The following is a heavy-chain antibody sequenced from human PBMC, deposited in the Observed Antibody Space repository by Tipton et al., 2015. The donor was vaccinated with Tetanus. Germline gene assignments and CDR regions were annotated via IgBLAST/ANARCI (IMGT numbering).Heavy chain of an antibody. D-gene: IGHD3-16*01. J-gene: IGHJ3*01. Sequence: TLSLTCAVYGGSFSGYHWSWIRQSPGKGLEWIGEINHSGYTNYNPSLESRVSISVDTSKHRFSLKVNSVLAADTATYYCARWIGVIPVTGDDAFDVWGPGAMVTVSS. CDR1: GGSFSGYH. V-gene: IGHV4-34*01. CDR3: ARWIGVIPVTGDDAFDV. CDR2: INHSGYT.